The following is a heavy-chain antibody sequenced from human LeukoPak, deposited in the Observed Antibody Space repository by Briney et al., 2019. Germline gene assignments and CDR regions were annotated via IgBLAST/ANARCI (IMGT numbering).Heavy chain of an antibody. CDR2: IWYDGSDK. D-gene: IGHD6-13*01. V-gene: IGHV3-33*01. J-gene: IGHJ4*02. CDR1: GFTFSAYG. Sequence: GGSLRLSCTASGFTFSAYGMHWVRQAPGKGLEWVAVIWYDGSDKHYADSVKGRFTISRDNSKNTLYLQMNSLRAEDTAVYYCARGYSNWYYFDYWGQGTLVTVCS. CDR3: ARGYSNWYYFDY.